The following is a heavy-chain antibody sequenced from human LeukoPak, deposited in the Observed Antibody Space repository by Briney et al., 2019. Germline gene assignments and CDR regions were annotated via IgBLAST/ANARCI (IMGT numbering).Heavy chain of an antibody. J-gene: IGHJ4*02. D-gene: IGHD3-10*01. Sequence: GGSLRLSCAASGFTFSSYAIVWVRQAPGKGLEWVSSISGSGGATYYADSVKGRFTISRDNSKNTLYLQMSSLRADDTAVYYCATPSLGSGSSGGVLKYWGQGTLVTVSS. CDR1: GFTFSSYA. V-gene: IGHV3-23*01. CDR2: ISGSGGAT. CDR3: ATPSLGSGSSGGVLKY.